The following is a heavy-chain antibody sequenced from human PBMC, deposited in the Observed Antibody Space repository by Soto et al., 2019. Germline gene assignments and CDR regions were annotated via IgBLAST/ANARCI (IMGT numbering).Heavy chain of an antibody. CDR3: TGQQLASNFDY. Sequence: ASVKVSCKVSGYTLTELSMHWVRQAPGKGLEWMGGFDPEDGETIYAQEFQGRVTMTEDTSTDTAYMELSSLGSEDTAVYYCTGQQLASNFDYWGQGTLVTVSS. CDR2: FDPEDGET. D-gene: IGHD6-13*01. CDR1: GYTLTELS. V-gene: IGHV1-24*01. J-gene: IGHJ4*02.